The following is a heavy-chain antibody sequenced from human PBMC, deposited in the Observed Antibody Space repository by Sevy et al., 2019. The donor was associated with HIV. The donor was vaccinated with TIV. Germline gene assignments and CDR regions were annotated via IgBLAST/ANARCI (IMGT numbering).Heavy chain of an antibody. CDR3: ARDRGYCSGGSCYIQQ. D-gene: IGHD2-15*01. Sequence: ASVKVSCRASGYTFTSNGIAWVRQAPGQGLEGMGWLNTNNGNANYAQKYQGRVTMTTDTSTSTGYMELRSLRSDDTAMYYCARDRGYCSGGSCYIQQWGQGTLVTVSS. CDR1: GYTFTSNG. CDR2: LNTNNGNA. J-gene: IGHJ1*01. V-gene: IGHV1-18*01.